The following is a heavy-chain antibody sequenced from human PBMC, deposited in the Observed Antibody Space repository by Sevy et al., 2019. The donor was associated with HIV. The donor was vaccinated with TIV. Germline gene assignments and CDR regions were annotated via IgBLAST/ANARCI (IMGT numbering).Heavy chain of an antibody. CDR3: ARLIFNRHYYDSSGYHFGFYFDY. Sequence: SETLSLTCAVYGGSFSGYYWSWIRQPPGKGLEWIGEINHSGSTNYNPSLKSRVTISVDTSKNQFSLKLSYVTAADTAVYYCARLIFNRHYYDSSGYHFGFYFDYWGQGTLVTVSS. D-gene: IGHD3-22*01. V-gene: IGHV4-34*01. J-gene: IGHJ4*02. CDR1: GGSFSGYY. CDR2: INHSGST.